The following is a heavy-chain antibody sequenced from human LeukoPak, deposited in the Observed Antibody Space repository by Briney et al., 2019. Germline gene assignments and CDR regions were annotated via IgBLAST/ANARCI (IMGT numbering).Heavy chain of an antibody. CDR3: ARGSGSYPYYFDY. D-gene: IGHD1-26*01. Sequence: GGSLRLSCAASGFTFSSYSMNWVRQAPGKGLEWVSSISSSSSYIYYADSVKGRFTISRDNAKNSLYLQMNSLRAEDTAMYYCARGSGSYPYYFDYWGQGTLLTVSS. CDR1: GFTFSSYS. J-gene: IGHJ4*02. CDR2: ISSSSSYI. V-gene: IGHV3-21*01.